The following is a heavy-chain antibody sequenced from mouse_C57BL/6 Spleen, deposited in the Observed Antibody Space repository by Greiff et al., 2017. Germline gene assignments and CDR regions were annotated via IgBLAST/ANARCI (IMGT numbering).Heavy chain of an antibody. CDR1: GYTFTDYE. V-gene: IGHV1-15*01. CDR2: IDPETGGT. CDR3: TRAFPSMDY. Sequence: QVHVKQSGAELVRPGASVTLSCKASGYTFTDYEMHWVKQTPVHGLEWIGAIDPETGGTAYNQKFKGKAILTADKSSSTAYMELRSLTSEDSAVYYCTRAFPSMDYWGQGTSVTVSS. J-gene: IGHJ4*01.